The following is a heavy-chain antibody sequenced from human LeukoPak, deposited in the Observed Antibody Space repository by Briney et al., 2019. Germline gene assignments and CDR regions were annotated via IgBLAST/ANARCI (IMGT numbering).Heavy chain of an antibody. CDR2: IRYDGDST. J-gene: IGHJ4*02. CDR1: GFTFSNYG. CDR3: ARVGPLRFLEYGYFDY. D-gene: IGHD3-3*01. V-gene: IGHV3-30*02. Sequence: GGSLRLSCAASGFTFSNYGMHWVRQAPGKGLEWVAFIRYDGDSTHYADSVKGRFTISRDNSENTLHLQMSSLRAEGTALYYCARVGPLRFLEYGYFDYWGQGTLVTVSS.